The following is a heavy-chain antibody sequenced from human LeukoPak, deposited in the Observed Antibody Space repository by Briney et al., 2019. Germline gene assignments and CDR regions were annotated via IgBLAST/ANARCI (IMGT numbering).Heavy chain of an antibody. J-gene: IGHJ3*02. CDR3: ARAEDEFDI. CDR1: GGSFSGYY. Sequence: SETLSLTCAVYGGSFSGYYWSWIRPPPGKGLEWIGEINHSGSTKYNPSLKSRVTISAETSKNQFSLRLSSVTAADTAVYYCARAEDEFDIWGQGTMVTVSS. CDR2: INHSGST. V-gene: IGHV4-34*01. D-gene: IGHD5-24*01.